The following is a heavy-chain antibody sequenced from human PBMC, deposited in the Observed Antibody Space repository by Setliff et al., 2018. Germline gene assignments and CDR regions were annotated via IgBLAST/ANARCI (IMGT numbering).Heavy chain of an antibody. CDR1: GYNFNSHW. D-gene: IGHD1-1*01. Sequence: GESLKISCKDPGYNFNSHWIAWVRQVPGGGLEWMGLIFPADSETRYSPSFQGQFTMSVDTSINTAYLQWNSLKASDTALYFCARLPSTGSAFFQHWGQGTLVTVSS. J-gene: IGHJ1*01. CDR2: IFPADSET. V-gene: IGHV5-51*01. CDR3: ARLPSTGSAFFQH.